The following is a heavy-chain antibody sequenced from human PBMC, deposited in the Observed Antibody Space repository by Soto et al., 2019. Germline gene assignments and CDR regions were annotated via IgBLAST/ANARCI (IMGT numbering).Heavy chain of an antibody. CDR3: ASRGYSYGFSLGMDV. D-gene: IGHD5-18*01. Sequence: QVQLQESGPGLVKPSQTLSLTCTVSGGSISSGGYYWSWIRQHPGKGLEWIGYIYYSGSTYYNPSPKGRVTISVDTSKTQFSLKLSSVTAADTAVYYCASRGYSYGFSLGMDVWGQGTTVTVSS. CDR1: GGSISSGGYY. J-gene: IGHJ6*02. V-gene: IGHV4-31*03. CDR2: IYYSGST.